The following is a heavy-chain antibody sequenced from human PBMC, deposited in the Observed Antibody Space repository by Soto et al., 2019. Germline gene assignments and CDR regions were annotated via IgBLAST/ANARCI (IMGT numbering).Heavy chain of an antibody. D-gene: IGHD6-19*01. J-gene: IGHJ4*02. V-gene: IGHV1-2*02. CDR2: INPNSGGT. Sequence: GASVKVSCKASGYTFTGYYMHWVRQAPGQGLEWMGWINPNSGGTNYAQKFQGRVTITSDMSTSTAYMELSSLRSDDTAVYYCAAGPQNTGWSTSGDCWGQGTLVTVSS. CDR1: GYTFTGYY. CDR3: AAGPQNTGWSTSGDC.